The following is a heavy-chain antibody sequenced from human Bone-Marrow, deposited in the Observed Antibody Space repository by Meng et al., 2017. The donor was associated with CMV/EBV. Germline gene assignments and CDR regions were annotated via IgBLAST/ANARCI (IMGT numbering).Heavy chain of an antibody. V-gene: IGHV3-30*04. J-gene: IGHJ6*02. Sequence: GGSLRLSCAASGFTFSSYAMHWVRQAPGKGLEWVAVISYDGSNKYYADPVKGRFTISRDNAKNTLYLQMNSLRAEDTAVYYCARVQQLVLGVYYYGMDVWGQGTTVTVYS. D-gene: IGHD6-13*01. CDR2: ISYDGSNK. CDR3: ARVQQLVLGVYYYGMDV. CDR1: GFTFSSYA.